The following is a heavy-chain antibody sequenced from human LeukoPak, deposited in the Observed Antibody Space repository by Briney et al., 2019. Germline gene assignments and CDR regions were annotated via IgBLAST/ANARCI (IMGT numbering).Heavy chain of an antibody. Sequence: SETLSLTCTVSGYSISGGYYWGWIRQPPGKGLEWIGHRFHSGDTYYNPSLKSRVAISVETSENQFSLKLSSVTAADTAVYYCAGTYSLYDAFDIWGQGTMLTVSS. V-gene: IGHV4-38-2*02. CDR2: RFHSGDT. J-gene: IGHJ3*02. D-gene: IGHD6-13*01. CDR1: GYSISGGYY. CDR3: AGTYSLYDAFDI.